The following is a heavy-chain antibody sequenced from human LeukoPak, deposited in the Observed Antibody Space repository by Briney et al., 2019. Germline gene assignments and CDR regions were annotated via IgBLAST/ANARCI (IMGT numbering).Heavy chain of an antibody. V-gene: IGHV1-2*02. CDR1: GYTFTGYY. J-gene: IGHJ5*02. D-gene: IGHD6-13*01. Sequence: ASVKVSCKASGYTFTGYYMHWVRQALGQGLEWMGWINPNSGGTNYAQKFQGRVTMTRDTSISTAYMELSRLRSDDTAVYYCARVVAAAGTSWFDPWGQGTLVTVSS. CDR3: ARVVAAAGTSWFDP. CDR2: INPNSGGT.